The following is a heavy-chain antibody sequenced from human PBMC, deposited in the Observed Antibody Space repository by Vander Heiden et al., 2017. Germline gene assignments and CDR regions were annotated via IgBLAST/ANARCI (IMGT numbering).Heavy chain of an antibody. Sequence: EVQLVESGGGLVQPGGSLRRSCAASGFTLSNYWMHWVRQAPGKGRWWVSRIKSGGSSTYYAEAGKGRFTVSRENAKSTLYMEMSSLRDEDTAVYYCARESRATYWYFDLWGRGTLVTVSS. CDR3: ARESRATYWYFDL. D-gene: IGHD5-12*01. J-gene: IGHJ2*01. CDR1: GFTLSNYW. V-gene: IGHV3-74*01. CDR2: IKSGGSST.